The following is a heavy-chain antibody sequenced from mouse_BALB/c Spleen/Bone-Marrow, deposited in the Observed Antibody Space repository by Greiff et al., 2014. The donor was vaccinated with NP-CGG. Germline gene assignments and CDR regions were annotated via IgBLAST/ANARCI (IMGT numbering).Heavy chain of an antibody. V-gene: IGHV1S29*02. J-gene: IGHJ4*01. Sequence: EVKLVESGPELVKPGASVKISCKASGYTFTDYNMHWVKQSHGKSLVWIGYIYPYNGGTGYNQKFKSKATLTVDNSSSTAYMELRSLTSEDSAVYYCARSKGGNYYAMDYWGQGTSVTVSS. CDR3: ARSKGGNYYAMDY. CDR2: IYPYNGGT. D-gene: IGHD1-1*02. CDR1: GYTFTDYN.